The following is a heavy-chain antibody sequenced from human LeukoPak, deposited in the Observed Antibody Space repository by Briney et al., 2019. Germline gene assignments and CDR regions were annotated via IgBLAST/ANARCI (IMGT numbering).Heavy chain of an antibody. V-gene: IGHV1-69*06. D-gene: IGHD6-19*01. CDR1: GGTFSSYA. Sequence: SVKVSCKASGGTFSSYAISWVRQAPGQGLEWMGGIIPIFGTPNYAQKFQGRVTITADKSTSTAYMELSSLRSEDTAVYYCARSTSPIAVAGQGWSYYYYGMDVWGQGTTVTVSS. CDR2: IIPIFGTP. J-gene: IGHJ6*02. CDR3: ARSTSPIAVAGQGWSYYYYGMDV.